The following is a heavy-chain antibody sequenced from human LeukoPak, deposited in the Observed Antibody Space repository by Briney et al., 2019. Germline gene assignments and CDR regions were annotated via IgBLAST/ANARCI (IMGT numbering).Heavy chain of an antibody. CDR1: GDSVSSNSAA. D-gene: IGHD4-23*01. Sequence: SQTLSLTCAISGDSVSSNSAAWNWIRQSPSRGLEWLGRTYYRSKWFNDYAVSVKSRITISPDTSTNQFSLQLGSVTPEDTAVYYCASSYYGGNSLDDWGQGTLVTVSP. J-gene: IGHJ4*02. V-gene: IGHV6-1*01. CDR2: TYYRSKWFN. CDR3: ASSYYGGNSLDD.